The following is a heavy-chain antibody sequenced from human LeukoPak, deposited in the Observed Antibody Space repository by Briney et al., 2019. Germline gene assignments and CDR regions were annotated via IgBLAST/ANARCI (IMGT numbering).Heavy chain of an antibody. CDR3: ARLAAYYYDSSGYYRGYYFDY. CDR2: MNPNSGNT. J-gene: IGHJ4*02. V-gene: IGHV1-8*01. Sequence: GASVKVSCKASGYTFTSYDINWVRQATGQGLEWMGWMNPNSGNTGYAQKFQGRVTMTRNTSISTAYMELSSLRSEDTAVYYCARLAAYYYDSSGYYRGYYFDYWGQGTLVTVSS. D-gene: IGHD3-22*01. CDR1: GYTFTSYD.